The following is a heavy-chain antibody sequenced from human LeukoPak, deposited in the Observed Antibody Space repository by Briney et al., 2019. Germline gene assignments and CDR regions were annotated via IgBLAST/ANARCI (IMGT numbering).Heavy chain of an antibody. Sequence: TSETLSLTCSVSGDSISSYYWSWIRRSPGKGLEWIGYIYYSGITSYNPSLKSRATISVDTSKNQFSLKLSSVTAADTAVYYCARLGSYYYYGVDVWGQGTTVTVSS. CDR2: IYYSGIT. J-gene: IGHJ6*02. V-gene: IGHV4-59*08. D-gene: IGHD1-1*01. CDR3: ARLGSYYYYGVDV. CDR1: GDSISSYY.